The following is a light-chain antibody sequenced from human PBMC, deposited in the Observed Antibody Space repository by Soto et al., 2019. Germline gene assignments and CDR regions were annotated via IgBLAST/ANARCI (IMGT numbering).Light chain of an antibody. CDR3: QQYNNLPPT. J-gene: IGKJ1*01. Sequence: EIVMTQSPATLSVSPGERATLSCRASQSVSGNLAWYQQKPGQAPRLLIYGASTRATGIPARFSGSGSGTEFTLTISSLQSEDFAVYYRQQYNNLPPTFGQGTKVEIK. CDR1: QSVSGN. CDR2: GAS. V-gene: IGKV3D-15*01.